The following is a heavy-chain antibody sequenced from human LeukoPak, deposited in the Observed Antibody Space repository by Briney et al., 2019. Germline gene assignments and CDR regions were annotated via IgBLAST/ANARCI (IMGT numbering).Heavy chain of an antibody. J-gene: IGHJ4*02. CDR2: IYYSGST. CDR1: GGSISSSSYY. Sequence: PSETLSLTCTVSGGSISSSSYYWGWIRQPPGKGLEWIGSIYYSGSTYYNPSLKSRVTISVDTSKNQFSLKLSSVTAAATAVYYCASPRGRWYAYWGQGTLVTVSS. D-gene: IGHD6-13*01. V-gene: IGHV4-39*01. CDR3: ASPRGRWYAY.